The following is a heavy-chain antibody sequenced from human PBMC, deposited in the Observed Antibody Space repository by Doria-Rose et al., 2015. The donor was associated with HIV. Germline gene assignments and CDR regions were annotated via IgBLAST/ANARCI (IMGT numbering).Heavy chain of an antibody. Sequence: QVTLKESGPVLVKPTETLTLTCTVSGVSLSSPGMGVSWIRQPPGKALEWLANIFSDDDRSYKTSLKSRLTISRCTSKSQVVLTMTDMDPVDTATYHCARIKSSRWYHKYYFDFWGQGTLVIVSA. CDR1: GVSLSSPGMG. CDR2: IFSDDDR. V-gene: IGHV2-26*01. CDR3: ARIKSSRWYHKYYFDF. J-gene: IGHJ4*02. D-gene: IGHD6-13*01.